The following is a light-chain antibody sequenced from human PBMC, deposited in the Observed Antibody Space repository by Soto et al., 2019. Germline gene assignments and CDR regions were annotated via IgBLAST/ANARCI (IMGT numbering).Light chain of an antibody. CDR1: EDIDTS. J-gene: IGKJ1*01. CDR2: GAS. V-gene: IGKV1-5*01. Sequence: DIQMTQSPSTLSVSLGDRITITCRASEDIDTSLAWFQQRPGKAPKVLIAGASGFMNGVPSTFSGSGSGTEFALTISGVQPDDFATYFCQHYDTFSWTFGQGTKVDIK. CDR3: QHYDTFSWT.